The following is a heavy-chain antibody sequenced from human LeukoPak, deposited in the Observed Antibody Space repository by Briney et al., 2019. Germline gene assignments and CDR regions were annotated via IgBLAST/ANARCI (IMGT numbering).Heavy chain of an antibody. V-gene: IGHV4-34*01. CDR1: GGSFSGYY. CDR3: ARGRCSGGSCYSAPYYYGMDV. CDR2: INHSGST. Sequence: SETLSLTCAAYGGSFSGYYWSWIRQPPGKGLEWIGEINHSGSTNYNPSLKSRVTISVDTSKNQFSLKLSSVTAADTAVYYCARGRCSGGSCYSAPYYYGMDVWGQGTTVTVSS. D-gene: IGHD2-15*01. J-gene: IGHJ6*02.